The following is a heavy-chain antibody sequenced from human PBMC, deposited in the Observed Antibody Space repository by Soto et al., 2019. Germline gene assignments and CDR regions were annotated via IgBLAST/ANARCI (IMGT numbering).Heavy chain of an antibody. Sequence: SETLSLTCAVSGGSISSYDWSWIRQPPGKGLEWIGYIYYSGSTNYNPSLKSRVTISVDTSKNQFSLKLSSVTAADTAVYYCARDPKMGSGSYYYYYGMDVWGQGTTVTVSS. D-gene: IGHD1-26*01. CDR1: GGSISSYD. CDR2: IYYSGST. CDR3: ARDPKMGSGSYYYYYGMDV. V-gene: IGHV4-59*01. J-gene: IGHJ6*02.